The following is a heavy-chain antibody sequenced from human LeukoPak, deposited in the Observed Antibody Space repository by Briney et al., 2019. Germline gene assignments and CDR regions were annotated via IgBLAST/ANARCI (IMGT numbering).Heavy chain of an antibody. CDR3: ARDGRYCSGGSCYSPYYYYYYMDV. J-gene: IGHJ6*03. CDR2: IYYSGST. Sequence: SETLSLTCTVSGGSISSYYWSWIRQPPGKGLEWIGYIYYSGSTNYNPSLKSRVTISVDTSKNQFSLKLSSVTAADTAVYYCARDGRYCSGGSCYSPYYYYYYMDVWGKGTTVTVSS. V-gene: IGHV4-59*01. CDR1: GGSISSYY. D-gene: IGHD2-15*01.